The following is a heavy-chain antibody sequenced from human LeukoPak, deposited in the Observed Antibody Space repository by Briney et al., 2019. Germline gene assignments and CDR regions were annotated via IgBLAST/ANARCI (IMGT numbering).Heavy chain of an antibody. Sequence: GASVKVSCKASGYTFTSYGISWVRQAPGQGVEWMGWSNPNSGATNYVQKFQGRVTITRDTSISTAYMELSSLRSDDTAMYYCARVQASSSSVWYRAFDMGGQGTMVTVSA. CDR1: GYTFTSYG. CDR3: ARVQASSSSVWYRAFDM. J-gene: IGHJ3*02. CDR2: SNPNSGAT. V-gene: IGHV1-2*02. D-gene: IGHD6-19*01.